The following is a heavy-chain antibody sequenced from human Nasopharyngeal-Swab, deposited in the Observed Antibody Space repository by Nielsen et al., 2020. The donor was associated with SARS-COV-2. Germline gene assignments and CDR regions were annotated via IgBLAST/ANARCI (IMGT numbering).Heavy chain of an antibody. Sequence: WVRQAPGQGLEWMGWMNPNSGNTGYAQKFQGRVTMTRNTSISTAYMELSSLRSEDTAVYYCARGPYYYDSSGYRAYYYCMDVWGKGTTVTVSS. D-gene: IGHD3-22*01. CDR2: MNPNSGNT. CDR3: ARGPYYYDSSGYRAYYYCMDV. J-gene: IGHJ6*03. V-gene: IGHV1-8*01.